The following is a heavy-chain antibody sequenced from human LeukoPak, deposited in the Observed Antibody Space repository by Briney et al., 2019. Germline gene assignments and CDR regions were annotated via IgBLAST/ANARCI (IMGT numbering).Heavy chain of an antibody. CDR1: GGTFSSYA. J-gene: IGHJ4*02. V-gene: IGHV1-69*13. D-gene: IGHD2-2*01. CDR2: IIPIFGTA. Sequence: SVKVSCKASGGTFSSYAISWVRQAPGQGLEWMGGIIPIFGTANYAQKFQGRVTITADESTSTAYMELSSLRSEDTAVYYCARGLGYCSSTSCPAGYYFDYWGQGTLVTVSS. CDR3: ARGLGYCSSTSCPAGYYFDY.